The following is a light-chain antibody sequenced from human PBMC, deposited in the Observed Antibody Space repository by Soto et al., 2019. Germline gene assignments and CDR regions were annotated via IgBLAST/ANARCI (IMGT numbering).Light chain of an antibody. Sequence: QPVLTQSPSASASLGASVTLTCTLSSRHSRYDIAWHQQQPEKGPRYLMKVNGDGGHSKGDGIPDRFSGSSSGAERYLTISSVQSDDEADYYCQTWGTGTVIFGGGTKVTVL. CDR1: SRHSRYD. V-gene: IGLV4-69*01. J-gene: IGLJ2*01. CDR2: VNGDGGH. CDR3: QTWGTGTVI.